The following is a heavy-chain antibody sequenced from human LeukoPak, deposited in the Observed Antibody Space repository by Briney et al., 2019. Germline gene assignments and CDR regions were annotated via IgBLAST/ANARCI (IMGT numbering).Heavy chain of an antibody. CDR2: ISGSGGST. Sequence: GGSLRLSCAASGFTFSSYAMSWVRQAPGKGLEWVSAISGSGGSTYYADSVKGRFTISRDNSKNTLYLQMNSLRAEDTAAYYCPKKSTNYYDFTPYWGRGTLFTVSS. V-gene: IGHV3-23*01. J-gene: IGHJ4*02. CDR1: GFTFSSYA. D-gene: IGHD3-22*01. CDR3: PKKSTNYYDFTPY.